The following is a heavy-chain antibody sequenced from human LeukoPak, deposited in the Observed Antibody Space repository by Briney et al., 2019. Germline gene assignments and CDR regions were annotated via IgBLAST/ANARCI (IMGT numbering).Heavy chain of an antibody. CDR2: ISRSGSTI. V-gene: IGHV3-11*01. J-gene: IGHJ5*02. D-gene: IGHD3-22*01. CDR1: GFTFSDYY. CDR3: ARAGPSGYYYDSSGYYRWFDP. Sequence: GGSLRLSCAASGFTFSDYYMSWIRQAPGKGLEWVSYISRSGSTIYYADSVKGRFTISRDNAKNSLYLQMNSLRAEDTAVYYCARAGPSGYYYDSSGYYRWFDPWGQGTLVTVSS.